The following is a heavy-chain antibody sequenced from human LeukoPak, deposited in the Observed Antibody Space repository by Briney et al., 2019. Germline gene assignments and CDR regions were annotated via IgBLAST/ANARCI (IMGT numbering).Heavy chain of an antibody. CDR2: ISGSGGST. Sequence: GGSLRLSCAASGSTFSSHTMSWVRQAPGKGLEWVSAISGSGGSTYYADSVKGRFTISRDNSKNTLYLQMNSLRAEDTAVYYCAKGTTVTTYYFDYWGQGTLVTVSS. D-gene: IGHD4-17*01. J-gene: IGHJ4*02. V-gene: IGHV3-23*01. CDR3: AKGTTVTTYYFDY. CDR1: GSTFSSHT.